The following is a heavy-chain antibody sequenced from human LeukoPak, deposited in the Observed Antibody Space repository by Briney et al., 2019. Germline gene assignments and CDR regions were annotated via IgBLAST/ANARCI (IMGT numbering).Heavy chain of an antibody. CDR3: ARGSYQLLFLDAFDI. D-gene: IGHD2-2*01. J-gene: IGHJ3*02. CDR2: ISSSSSYI. CDR1: GFTFSSYS. Sequence: GGSLRLSCAASGFTFSSYSMNWVRQAPGKGLEWVSSISSSSSYIYYADSVKGRFTISRDNAKNSLYLQMNSLRAEDTAVYYCARGSYQLLFLDAFDIWGQGTMVTVSS. V-gene: IGHV3-21*01.